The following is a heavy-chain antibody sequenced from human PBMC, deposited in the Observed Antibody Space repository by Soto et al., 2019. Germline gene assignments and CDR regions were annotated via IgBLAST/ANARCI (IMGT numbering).Heavy chain of an antibody. CDR1: GYTFTSYY. Sequence: ASVKVSCKASGYTFTSYYINWVRQATGQGLEWMGWMNPNSGNTGYAQKFQGRVTMTRNTSISTAYMELSSLRSEDTAVYYCARGLRYDILTGYSRVDAFDIWGQGTMVAIS. V-gene: IGHV1-8*01. CDR2: MNPNSGNT. J-gene: IGHJ3*02. D-gene: IGHD3-9*01. CDR3: ARGLRYDILTGYSRVDAFDI.